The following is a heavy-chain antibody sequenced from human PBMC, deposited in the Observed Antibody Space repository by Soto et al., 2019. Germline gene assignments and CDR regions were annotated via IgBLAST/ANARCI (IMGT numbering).Heavy chain of an antibody. D-gene: IGHD3-10*01. J-gene: IGHJ6*02. CDR3: ARDRGGYGPPDV. Sequence: QVQLVESGGGLVKPGGSLRRSCAASGFSFSDSYMSWVRQAPGKGLEWVAYISGSSGYTGYADSVKGRFTISRDNAKNSLYLQMNSLRVEDTAVYYCARDRGGYGPPDVWGQGNTVTVSS. V-gene: IGHV3-11*06. CDR2: ISGSSGYT. CDR1: GFSFSDSY.